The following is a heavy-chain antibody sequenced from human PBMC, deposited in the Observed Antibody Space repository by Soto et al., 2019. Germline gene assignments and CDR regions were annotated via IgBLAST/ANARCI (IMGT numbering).Heavy chain of an antibody. Sequence: EVQLVESGGGLVRPGGSLRLSCAASGFSFSIYNMSWVRQAPGKGLEWVSFISSSSNYIYYADSVKGRFTISRDNAKNSLFLQMNNLRADDTAVYFCARDERSVAVAPFFDYWGQGTQVTVSS. J-gene: IGHJ4*02. D-gene: IGHD6-19*01. CDR1: GFSFSIYN. CDR3: ARDERSVAVAPFFDY. CDR2: ISSSSNYI. V-gene: IGHV3-21*01.